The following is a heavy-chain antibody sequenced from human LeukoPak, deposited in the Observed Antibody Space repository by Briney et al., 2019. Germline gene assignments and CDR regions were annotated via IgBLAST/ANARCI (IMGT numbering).Heavy chain of an antibody. CDR2: INHSGST. CDR1: GGSFSGYY. J-gene: IGHJ4*02. V-gene: IGHV4-34*01. CDR3: ARSITIFGVVIDY. Sequence: SETQSLTCAVYGGSFSGYYWSWIRQPPGKGLEWIGEINHSGSTNYNPSLKSRVTISVDTSKNQFSLKLSSVTAADTAVYYCARSITIFGVVIDYWGQGTLVTVSS. D-gene: IGHD3-3*01.